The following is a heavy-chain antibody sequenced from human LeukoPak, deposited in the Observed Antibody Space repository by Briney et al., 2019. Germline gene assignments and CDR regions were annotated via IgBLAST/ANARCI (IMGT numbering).Heavy chain of an antibody. CDR1: GGSIRSGSFY. CDR3: ARVVVFGVVSSDYYYYYMDV. CDR2: IYYSGTT. J-gene: IGHJ6*03. Sequence: KTSETLSLTCTVSGGSIRSGSFYWTWIRQHPGKGLEWIGYIYYSGTTYYNPSLKSRVSISIDTSKNQFALKLSSVTAANTAVYYCARVVVFGVVSSDYYYYYMDVWGKGTTVTVSS. V-gene: IGHV4-31*03. D-gene: IGHD3-3*01.